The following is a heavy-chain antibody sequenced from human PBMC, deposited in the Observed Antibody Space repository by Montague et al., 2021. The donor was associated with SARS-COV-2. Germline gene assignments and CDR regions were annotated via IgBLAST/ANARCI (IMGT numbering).Heavy chain of an antibody. J-gene: IGHJ4*02. CDR1: GDSVSSNSAA. V-gene: IGHV6-1*01. CDR3: ANFAVSGTTADY. Sequence: CAISGDSVSSNSAAWNWIRQSPSRGLEWLGRTYYRSKWFHDYAISVKSRIIINPDTSKSQFSPQLNSVTPEDTAVYYCANFAVSGTTADYWGQGILVTVSS. CDR2: TYYRSKWFH. D-gene: IGHD6-19*01.